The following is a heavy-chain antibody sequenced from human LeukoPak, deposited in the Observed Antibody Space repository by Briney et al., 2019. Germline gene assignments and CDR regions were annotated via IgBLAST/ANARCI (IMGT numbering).Heavy chain of an antibody. D-gene: IGHD3-22*01. Sequence: GGSLRLSCAASGFTFSNYGMSWVRQAPGKGLEWVAFIRYDGSNKYYADSVKGRFTTSRDNSKNTLYLQMNSLRAEDTAVYYCARESGSSGYYVDYWGQGTLVAVSS. V-gene: IGHV3-30*02. J-gene: IGHJ4*02. CDR1: GFTFSNYG. CDR3: ARESGSSGYYVDY. CDR2: IRYDGSNK.